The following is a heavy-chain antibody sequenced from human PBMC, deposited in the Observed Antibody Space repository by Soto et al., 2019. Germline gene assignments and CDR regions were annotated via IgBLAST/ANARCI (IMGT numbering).Heavy chain of an antibody. D-gene: IGHD4-4*01. CDR3: ARGLRRSNYDGLRGY. CDR2: INAGNGNA. Sequence: ASVKVSCKASGYTFTSYAMHWVRQAPGQRLEWMGWINAGNGNAKYSQKFQGRVTITRDTSASPAYMELSSLRSEDTAVSYCARGLRRSNYDGLRGYWGQGSLVTVS. V-gene: IGHV1-3*01. J-gene: IGHJ4*02. CDR1: GYTFTSYA.